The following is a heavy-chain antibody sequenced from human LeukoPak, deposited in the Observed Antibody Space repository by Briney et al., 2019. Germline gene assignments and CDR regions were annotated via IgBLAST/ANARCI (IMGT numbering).Heavy chain of an antibody. J-gene: IGHJ4*02. CDR2: IKPDGTTK. V-gene: IGHV3-7*03. CDR3: ARSIPYGTTWYGRSDY. Sequence: GESLRLSCAASGFPFSSYSMTWVRQAPGKGLEWVANIKPDGTTKFYVDSVKGRFTISRDNALNSLYLQMNSLRAEDTAIYYCARSIPYGTTWYGRSDYWGQGTLVTVSS. D-gene: IGHD6-13*01. CDR1: GFPFSSYS.